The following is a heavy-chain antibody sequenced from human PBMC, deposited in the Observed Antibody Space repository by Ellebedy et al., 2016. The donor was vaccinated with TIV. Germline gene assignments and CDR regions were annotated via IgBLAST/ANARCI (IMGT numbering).Heavy chain of an antibody. J-gene: IGHJ3*02. D-gene: IGHD2-21*01. CDR1: GGTFSSCT. CDR2: IIPIFGTA. V-gene: IGHV1-69*13. Sequence: SVKVSXKASGGTFSSCTFNWVRQAPGQGLVWMGGIIPIFGTADYAQNFQGRVTITADESTRTAYMELSSLRSDDTAVYFCARDLGEYIGGYSDAFDIWGQGTMVTVSS. CDR3: ARDLGEYIGGYSDAFDI.